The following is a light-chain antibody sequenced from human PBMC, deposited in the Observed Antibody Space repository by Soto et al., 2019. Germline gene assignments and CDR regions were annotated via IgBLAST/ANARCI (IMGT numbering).Light chain of an antibody. Sequence: EIVMTQSTATLSVSPGERATLSCRASQSVNSNLAWYQQKPGQAPSLLIYGASTRATGIPARFSGSGSGTEFTLTIRSLQSADFAVYYCQQYNNWPLTFGGGTKVEIK. CDR1: QSVNSN. J-gene: IGKJ4*01. CDR3: QQYNNWPLT. CDR2: GAS. V-gene: IGKV3-15*01.